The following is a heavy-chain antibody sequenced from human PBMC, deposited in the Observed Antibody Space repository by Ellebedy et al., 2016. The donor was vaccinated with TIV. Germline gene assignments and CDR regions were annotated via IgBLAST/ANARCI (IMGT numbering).Heavy chain of an antibody. Sequence: GGSLRLSCVASGFSSGNYPMNWVRQAPGKGLEWVSAISGRDEKTFYGDSVKGRFTIFRDNSKNTLYLQMHSLWAEDTATYYCARGEGTDSDAFDIWGQGTMANVS. V-gene: IGHV3-23*01. CDR2: ISGRDEKT. D-gene: IGHD2-15*01. J-gene: IGHJ3*02. CDR1: GFSSGNYP. CDR3: ARGEGTDSDAFDI.